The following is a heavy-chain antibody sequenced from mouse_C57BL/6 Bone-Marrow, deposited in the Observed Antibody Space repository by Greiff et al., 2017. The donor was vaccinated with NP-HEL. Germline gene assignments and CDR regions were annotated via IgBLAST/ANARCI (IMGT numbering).Heavy chain of an antibody. J-gene: IGHJ2*01. V-gene: IGHV5-17*01. D-gene: IGHD1-1*01. Sequence: EVQRVESGGGLVKPGGSLKLSCAASGFTFSDYGMHWVRQAPEKGLEWVAYIRSGSSTIYYADTVKGRFTISRENAKNTLFLQVTSLRSEDTAMYYCARPSYGSSFDYWGQGTTLTVSS. CDR1: GFTFSDYG. CDR3: ARPSYGSSFDY. CDR2: IRSGSSTI.